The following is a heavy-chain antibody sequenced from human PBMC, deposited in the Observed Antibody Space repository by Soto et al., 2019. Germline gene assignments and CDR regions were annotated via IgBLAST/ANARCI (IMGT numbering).Heavy chain of an antibody. Sequence: SETLSLTCTVSGGSIISSSYYWGWIRQPPGKGLEWIGSIYYSGSTYYNPSLKSRVTISVDTSKNQFSLKLSSVTAADTAVYYCARGVSGFDIWGQGTMVTVSS. J-gene: IGHJ3*02. V-gene: IGHV4-39*01. CDR3: ARGVSGFDI. D-gene: IGHD3-10*01. CDR1: GGSIISSSYY. CDR2: IYYSGST.